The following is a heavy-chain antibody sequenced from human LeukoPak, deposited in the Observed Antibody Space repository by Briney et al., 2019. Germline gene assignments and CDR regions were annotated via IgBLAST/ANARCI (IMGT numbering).Heavy chain of an antibody. J-gene: IGHJ4*02. Sequence: PGGSLRLSCAASGFPFSSYWMSWVRQAPGKGLEWVANIKQDGSEKYYVDSVKGRFTISRDNAKNSLYLQMNSLRAEDTAVYYCARVGGLYFDYWGQGTLVTVSS. CDR3: ARVGGLYFDY. CDR2: IKQDGSEK. CDR1: GFPFSSYW. V-gene: IGHV3-7*04. D-gene: IGHD2-15*01.